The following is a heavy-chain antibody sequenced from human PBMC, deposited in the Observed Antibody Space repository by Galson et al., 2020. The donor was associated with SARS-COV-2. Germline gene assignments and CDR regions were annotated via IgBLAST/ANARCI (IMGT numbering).Heavy chain of an antibody. V-gene: IGHV3-11*04. CDR2: FSRSGISI. CDR3: ARALHCYNFFDL. Sequence: NSGGSLRLSCAASGLYFRDNYMSWIRQAPGKGLEWLAFFSRSGISIYYASSVEGRFTISRDNAKNSLSLQMNSLRAEDTAVYYCARALHCYNFFDLWGRGTLGTVSS. CDR1: GLYFRDNY. D-gene: IGHD2-21*01. J-gene: IGHJ2*01.